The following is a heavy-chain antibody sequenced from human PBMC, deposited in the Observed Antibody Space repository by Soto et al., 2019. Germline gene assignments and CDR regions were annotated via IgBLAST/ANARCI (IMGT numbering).Heavy chain of an antibody. D-gene: IGHD3-22*01. CDR3: ARESPEDYYDSSGPRFDP. CDR1: GYSISSGYY. Sequence: KTSETLSLTCAVSGYSISSGYYWGWIRQPPGKGLEWIGSIYHSGSTYYNPSLKSRVTISVDTSKNQFSLKLSSVTAADTAVYYCARESPEDYYDSSGPRFDPWGQGTLVTVSS. J-gene: IGHJ5*02. V-gene: IGHV4-38-2*02. CDR2: IYHSGST.